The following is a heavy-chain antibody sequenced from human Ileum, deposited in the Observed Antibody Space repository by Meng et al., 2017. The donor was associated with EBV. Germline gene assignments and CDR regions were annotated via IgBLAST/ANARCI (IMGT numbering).Heavy chain of an antibody. CDR2: MYPTGHT. D-gene: IGHD1-26*01. Sequence: QWPPEDSGPGLVELSHHLSPACAISGGFISHAYWWSWVRQYPEKGLEWIREMYPTGHTYYNPTLKGRVSISIDNSNNQLSRKLNSVTAADTAVYYCVRGGTYYLSYWGQGSLVTVSS. CDR1: GGFISHAYW. V-gene: IGHV4/OR15-8*02. J-gene: IGHJ4*02. CDR3: VRGGTYYLSY.